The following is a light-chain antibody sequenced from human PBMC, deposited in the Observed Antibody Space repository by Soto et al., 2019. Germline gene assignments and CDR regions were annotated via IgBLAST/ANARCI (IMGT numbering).Light chain of an antibody. CDR1: SSNIGSNT. CDR2: RNN. J-gene: IGLJ2*01. V-gene: IGLV1-44*01. CDR3: AAWDDSLNGSVV. Sequence: QSVLTQPPSASGPPGQRVTISCSGSSSNIGSNTVNWYQQLPGTAPKLLIYRNNQRPSGVPDRFSGSKSGTSASLAISGLQSEDEADYYCAAWDDSLNGSVVFGGGTKLTVL.